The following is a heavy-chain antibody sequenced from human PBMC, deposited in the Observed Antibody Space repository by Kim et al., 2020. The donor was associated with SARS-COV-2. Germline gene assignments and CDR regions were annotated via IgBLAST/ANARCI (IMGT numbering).Heavy chain of an antibody. Sequence: SVKVSCKASGGTFSSYAISWVRQAPGQGLEWMGRIIPILGIANYAQKFQGRVTITADKSTSTAYMELSSLRSEDTAVYYCARGGGSYGRYYFDYWGQGTLVTVSS. CDR1: GGTFSSYA. D-gene: IGHD1-26*01. CDR2: IIPILGIA. J-gene: IGHJ4*02. V-gene: IGHV1-69*04. CDR3: ARGGGSYGRYYFDY.